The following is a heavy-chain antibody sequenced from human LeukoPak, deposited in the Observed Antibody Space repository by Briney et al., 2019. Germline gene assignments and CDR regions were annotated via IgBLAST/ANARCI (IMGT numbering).Heavy chain of an antibody. CDR1: GFTFSSYA. V-gene: IGHV3-23*01. CDR3: AKSLYSSSFSFDY. Sequence: GGSLRLSCAASGFTFSSYAMSWVRQAPGKELEWVSVISGSGGSTYYADSVKGRFTISRDNSKNTLYLQMNSLRAEDTAVYYCAKSLYSSSFSFDYWGQGTLVTVSS. D-gene: IGHD6-6*01. J-gene: IGHJ4*02. CDR2: ISGSGGST.